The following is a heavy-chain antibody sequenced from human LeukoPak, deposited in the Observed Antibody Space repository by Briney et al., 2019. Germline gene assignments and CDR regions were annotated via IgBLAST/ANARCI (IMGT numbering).Heavy chain of an antibody. CDR2: ISSSGGGT. CDR1: GFTFSIYA. D-gene: IGHD6-13*01. Sequence: PGGSLRLSCADSGFTFSIYAMNWVRQAPGKGLEWVSSISSSGGGTYYADSVKGRFTISRDNSKNTLYLQMNSLRAEDTAVYYCAVQRAIAGGGGQGTLVIVSS. V-gene: IGHV3-23*01. J-gene: IGHJ4*02. CDR3: AVQRAIAGG.